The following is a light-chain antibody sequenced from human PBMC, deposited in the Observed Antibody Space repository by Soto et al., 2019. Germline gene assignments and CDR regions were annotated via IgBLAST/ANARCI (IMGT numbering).Light chain of an antibody. J-gene: IGKJ4*01. CDR2: GAS. V-gene: IGKV3-20*01. CDR1: QSVSSNY. CDR3: QQYGGSPPLS. Sequence: EIVLTQSPGTLSLSPGDRATLSCTTSQSVSSNYLAWYQQKPGQAPRLLIYGASSRATGIPDRFSGSGSGTDFTLTISRLEPEDFAVYFCQQYGGSPPLSFGGGTKVEIK.